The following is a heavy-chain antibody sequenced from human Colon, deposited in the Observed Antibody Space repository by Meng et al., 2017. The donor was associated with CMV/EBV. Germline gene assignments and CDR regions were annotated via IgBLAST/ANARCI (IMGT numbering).Heavy chain of an antibody. Sequence: HVPLQESGPGLVKPSDPLSLSCTVSGGSISSYYWSWIRQPAGKGLEWIGRIYPSGFPKYKPSLESRVTMSADTSKNQISLKLTSVTAADTAVYYCARAQYTYGYWIFDYWGQGTLVTVSS. D-gene: IGHD5-18*01. CDR1: GGSISSYY. V-gene: IGHV4-4*07. CDR2: IYPSGFP. J-gene: IGHJ4*02. CDR3: ARAQYTYGYWIFDY.